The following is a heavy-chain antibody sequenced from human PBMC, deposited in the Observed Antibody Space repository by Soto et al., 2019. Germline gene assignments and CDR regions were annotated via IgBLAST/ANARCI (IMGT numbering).Heavy chain of an antibody. CDR2: IIPIFGTA. CDR1: GGTFSSYA. V-gene: IGHV1-69*13. D-gene: IGHD6-13*01. Sequence: AVKVSCKASGGTFSSYAISWVRQAPGQGLEWMGGIIPIFGTANYAQKFQGRVTITADESTSTAYMELSSLRSEDTAVYYCARAFRSSSSWSYFDYWGQGTLVTVSS. J-gene: IGHJ4*02. CDR3: ARAFRSSSSWSYFDY.